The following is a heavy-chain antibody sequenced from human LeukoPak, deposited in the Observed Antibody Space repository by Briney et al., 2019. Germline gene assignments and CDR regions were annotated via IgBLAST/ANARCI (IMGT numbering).Heavy chain of an antibody. J-gene: IGHJ4*02. CDR3: ARVPVLPYFGALNGDY. Sequence: ASVKVSCKASGYTFTGYYMHWVRQAPGQGLEWMAWINPNSGGTNYAQKFQGRVTMTRDTSISTAYMELSRLRSDDTAVYYCARVPVLPYFGALNGDYWGQGTLVTVSS. D-gene: IGHD3-9*01. CDR1: GYTFTGYY. CDR2: INPNSGGT. V-gene: IGHV1-2*02.